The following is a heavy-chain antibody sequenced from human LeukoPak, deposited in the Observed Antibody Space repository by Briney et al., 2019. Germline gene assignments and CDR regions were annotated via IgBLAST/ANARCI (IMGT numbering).Heavy chain of an antibody. V-gene: IGHV4-38-2*02. CDR1: GFTFSSYG. CDR3: ARDTSPGITGTY. Sequence: PGGSLRLSCVASGFTFSSYGMTWVRQAPGKGLEWIGSIYHDGRIDYNPSLKSRVTISRDTSNDQFSLKLSSVTAADTAMYYCARDTSPGITGTYWGQGTLVTVSS. D-gene: IGHD1-20*01. CDR2: IYHDGRI. J-gene: IGHJ4*02.